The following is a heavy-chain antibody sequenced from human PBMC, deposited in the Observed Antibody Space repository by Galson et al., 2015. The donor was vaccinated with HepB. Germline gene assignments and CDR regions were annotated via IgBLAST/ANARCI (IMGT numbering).Heavy chain of an antibody. J-gene: IGHJ1*01. V-gene: IGHV3-33*01. Sequence: SLRLSCAASGFTFSSYGMHWVRQAPGKGLEWVAVIWYDGSNKYYADSVKGRFTISRDNSKNTLYLQMNSLRAEDTAVYYCAREAGDSSGSEYFQHWGQCTLVTVSS. D-gene: IGHD3-22*01. CDR1: GFTFSSYG. CDR2: IWYDGSNK. CDR3: AREAGDSSGSEYFQH.